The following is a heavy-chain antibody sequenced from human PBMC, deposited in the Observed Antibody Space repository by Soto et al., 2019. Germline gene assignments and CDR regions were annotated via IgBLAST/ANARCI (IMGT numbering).Heavy chain of an antibody. V-gene: IGHV1-69*06. CDR1: GGTFSSYA. CDR2: IIPIFGTA. CDR3: ARGDIVVVPAAIPEPHYYYYGMDV. D-gene: IGHD2-2*02. Sequence: ASVKVSCKASGGTFSSYAISWVRQAPGQGLEWMGGIIPIFGTANYAQKFQGRVTITADKSTSTAHMELSSLRSEDTAVYYCARGDIVVVPAAIPEPHYYYYGMDVWGQGTTVTVSS. J-gene: IGHJ6*02.